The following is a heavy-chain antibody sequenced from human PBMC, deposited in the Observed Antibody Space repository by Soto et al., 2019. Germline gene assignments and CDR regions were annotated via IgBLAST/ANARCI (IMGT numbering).Heavy chain of an antibody. D-gene: IGHD5-18*01. Sequence: QITLKESGPTLVKPTQTLTLTCTFSGFSLSTRGVGVGWFRQPPGKALEWLALIYWDDDEGYSPSLKSRLTITKDTSKNQVVLTMTKKDPVDTTIYYCAQRPRVYSYHFECWSQGTLVTVSS. CDR2: IYWDDDE. J-gene: IGHJ4*02. CDR3: AQRPRVYSYHFEC. V-gene: IGHV2-5*02. CDR1: GFSLSTRGVG.